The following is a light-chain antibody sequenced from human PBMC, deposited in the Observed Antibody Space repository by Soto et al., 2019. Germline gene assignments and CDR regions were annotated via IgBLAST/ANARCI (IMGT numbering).Light chain of an antibody. CDR2: GAS. CDR1: QTISSW. CDR3: LQDFNFPLT. Sequence: DIQMTQSPSTLSGSVGDRVSITCRASQTISSWLAWYQQEAGKAPKLLIYGASRLKSGVPSRFSGSGSGTEVILTITSLQPEDFATYYCLQDFNFPLTFGQGTK. V-gene: IGKV1-5*01. J-gene: IGKJ1*01.